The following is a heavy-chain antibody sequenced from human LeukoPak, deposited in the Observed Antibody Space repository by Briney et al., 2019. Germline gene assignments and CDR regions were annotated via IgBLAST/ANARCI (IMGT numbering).Heavy chain of an antibody. D-gene: IGHD6-13*01. CDR3: ARRKAATFGMDV. CDR2: TYYRSKWYN. V-gene: IGHV6-1*01. Sequence: SQTLSLTCALSGDSVSSNSATWNWIRHSPPRGLEWLGRTYYRSKWYNDYAVSMKSRITINPDTSKNQFSLQLNSVTPEDTAVYYCARRKAATFGMDVWGQGTTVTVSS. CDR1: GDSVSSNSAT. J-gene: IGHJ6*02.